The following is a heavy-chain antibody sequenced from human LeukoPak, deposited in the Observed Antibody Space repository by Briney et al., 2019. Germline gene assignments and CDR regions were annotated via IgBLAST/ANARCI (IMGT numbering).Heavy chain of an antibody. CDR1: GFTFSDYY. J-gene: IGHJ4*02. Sequence: PGGSLRLSCAASGFTFSDYYINWIRQAPGMGLEWVAYLSSSGNVIYYSDSVKGRFTISRDNAKNSVYLQMNSLRAEDTAVYYCARKIYGSENYIDYWGQGTLVTVSS. D-gene: IGHD3-10*01. CDR3: ARKIYGSENYIDY. V-gene: IGHV3-11*01. CDR2: LSSSGNVI.